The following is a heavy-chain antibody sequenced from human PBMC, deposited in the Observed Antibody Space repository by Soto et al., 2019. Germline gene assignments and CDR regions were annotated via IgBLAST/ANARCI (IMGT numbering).Heavy chain of an antibody. CDR2: IYPDDSDT. CDR3: ARSYSRCDPNGFLY. D-gene: IGHD3-3*01. CDR1: GYNLTCSW. V-gene: IGHV5-51*01. J-gene: IGHJ4*02. Sequence: GESLKIFCESSGYNLTCSWIALVRQMPGKGLEGRWIIYPDDSDTRYSPSFQGQVTISADKSISTAYRQWRSLQPSDTGKYCCARSYSRCDPNGFLYWGLGTLVTVSS.